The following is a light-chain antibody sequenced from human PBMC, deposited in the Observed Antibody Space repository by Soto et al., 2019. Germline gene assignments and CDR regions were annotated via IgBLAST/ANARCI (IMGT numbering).Light chain of an antibody. CDR2: NDN. V-gene: IGLV1-44*01. J-gene: IGLJ2*01. CDR1: CSNIGNNT. CDR3: AAGDGSLNVVL. Sequence: QPLLTQPSSASGTPGQTVTISCSGTCSNIGNNTVNWYRQVPGTAPKLLIFNDNVRPSGVPGRFSGSRSGTSASLAISGLQSGAEADYNCAAGDGSLNVVLLGGGTKLTVL.